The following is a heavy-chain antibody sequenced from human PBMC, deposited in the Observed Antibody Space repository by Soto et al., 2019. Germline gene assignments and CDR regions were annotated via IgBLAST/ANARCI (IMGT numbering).Heavy chain of an antibody. V-gene: IGHV3-11*01. D-gene: IGHD6-19*01. CDR2: ISSGGSTI. CDR3: ARDPAVAGPGEDGIDV. J-gene: IGHJ6*02. Sequence: QVQLVESGGGLFKPGGSLRLSYAASGFAFSDSYMSWVRQAPGKGLEWISYISSGGSTIFYADSGKGRFTISRDNAKNALYLQIDSLRAEDTAVYYCARDPAVAGPGEDGIDVWGQGTAVTVSS. CDR1: GFAFSDSY.